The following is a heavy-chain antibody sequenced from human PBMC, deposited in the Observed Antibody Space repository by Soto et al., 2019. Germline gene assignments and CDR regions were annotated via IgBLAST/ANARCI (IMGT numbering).Heavy chain of an antibody. J-gene: IGHJ5*02. CDR1: GGSISSGGYY. D-gene: IGHD4-17*01. Sequence: PSETLSLTCTVSGGSISSGGYYWSWIRQHPGKGLEWIGYIYYSGSTYYNPSLKSRVTISVDTSKNQFSLKLSSVTAADTAVYYCAREKEDYGDYNNWFDPWGQGTLVTVSS. V-gene: IGHV4-31*03. CDR2: IYYSGST. CDR3: AREKEDYGDYNNWFDP.